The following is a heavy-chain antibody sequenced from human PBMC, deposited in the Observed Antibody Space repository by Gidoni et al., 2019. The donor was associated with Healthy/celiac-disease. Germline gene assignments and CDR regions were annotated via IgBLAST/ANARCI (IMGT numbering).Heavy chain of an antibody. Sequence: EVQLVESGGGLVQPGGSLRLSCSASGFTFSSYAMHWVRQAPGKGLEYVSAISSNGGSTYYADSVKGRFTISRDNSKNTLYLQMSRLRAEDTAVYYCVKDLEVSSMYYDFWSGILGNDYWGQGTLVTVSS. V-gene: IGHV3-64D*06. CDR3: VKDLEVSSMYYDFWSGILGNDY. CDR1: GFTFSSYA. D-gene: IGHD3-3*01. CDR2: ISSNGGST. J-gene: IGHJ4*02.